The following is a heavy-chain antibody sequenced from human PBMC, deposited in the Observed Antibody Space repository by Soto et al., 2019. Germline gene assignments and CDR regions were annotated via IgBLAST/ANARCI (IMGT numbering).Heavy chain of an antibody. CDR3: AKGGRIPTRSVDY. V-gene: IGHV3-30*18. Sequence: QVQLVESGGGVVQPGKSLRLSCAASGFTFSYYGLHWVRHAPGKGLEWVAGISYDGSNRYYGDSVKGRFSISRDNPNNTLYLQMNSLRDEDTAVYYCAKGGRIPTRSVDYWGQGTLVTVSS. CDR2: ISYDGSNR. CDR1: GFTFSYYG. D-gene: IGHD2-2*01. J-gene: IGHJ4*02.